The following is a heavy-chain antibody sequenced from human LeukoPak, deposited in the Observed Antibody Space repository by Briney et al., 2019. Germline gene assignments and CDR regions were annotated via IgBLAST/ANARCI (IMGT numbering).Heavy chain of an antibody. J-gene: IGHJ4*02. Sequence: SGPTLVNPTQTLTLTCTFSGFSLSTSGMCVSWIRQPPGKALEWLARIDWDDDKYYSTSLKTRLTISKDTSKNQVVLTMTSMDPADTATYYCARIRVIEMATSGFDYWGQGALVTVSS. V-gene: IGHV2-70*11. CDR3: ARIRVIEMATSGFDY. CDR2: IDWDDDK. CDR1: GFSLSTSGMC. D-gene: IGHD5-24*01.